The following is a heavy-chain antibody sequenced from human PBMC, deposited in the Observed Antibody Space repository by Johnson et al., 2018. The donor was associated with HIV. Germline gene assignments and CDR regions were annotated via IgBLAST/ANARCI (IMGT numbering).Heavy chain of an antibody. Sequence: VQLVESGGGLVQPGGSLRLSCAASGFTFSSYAMSWVRQAPGKGLEWVAAIRGSGGSTYYADSVKGRVTISRDNSKNTLYLQMNSLRAEDTAVYYCARKKATVFSTTSTNYAFDIWGQGTLVTVSS. V-gene: IGHV3-23*04. CDR2: IRGSGGST. CDR1: GFTFSSYA. D-gene: IGHD1-1*01. CDR3: ARKKATVFSTTSTNYAFDI. J-gene: IGHJ3*02.